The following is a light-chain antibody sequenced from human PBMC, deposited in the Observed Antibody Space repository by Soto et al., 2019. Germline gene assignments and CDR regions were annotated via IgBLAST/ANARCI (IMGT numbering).Light chain of an antibody. CDR1: QSVSSSY. V-gene: IGKV3D-20*02. Sequence: EIVLTQSPGTLSLSPGERATLSCRASQSVSSSYLAWYQQKPGQAPRLLMHGAYRRATGIPDRFSGSGSGTDFTLTISGLEPEDFAVYYCQQRNNWPWTFGQGTKVDIK. CDR2: GAY. CDR3: QQRNNWPWT. J-gene: IGKJ1*01.